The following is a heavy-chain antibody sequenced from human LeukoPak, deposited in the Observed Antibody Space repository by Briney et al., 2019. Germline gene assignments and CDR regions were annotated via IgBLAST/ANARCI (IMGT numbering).Heavy chain of an antibody. CDR2: IIPIFGTA. V-gene: IGHV1-69*05. J-gene: IGHJ6*03. CDR1: GGTFSSYA. CDR3: ARDGDVTVTSHPYYYYYMDV. D-gene: IGHD4-17*01. Sequence: SVKVSCKASGGTFSSYAISWVRQAPGQGLEWMGRIIPIFGTANYAQKFQGRVTITTDESTSTAYMELSSLRSEDTAVYYCARDGDVTVTSHPYYYYYMDVWRKGTTVTVSS.